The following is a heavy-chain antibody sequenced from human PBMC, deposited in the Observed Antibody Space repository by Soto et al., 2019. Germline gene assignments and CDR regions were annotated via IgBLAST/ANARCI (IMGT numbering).Heavy chain of an antibody. D-gene: IGHD3-3*01. CDR3: ARGSKRYYDFWSGYYRYYYGMDV. Sequence: SETLSLTCAVYGGSFSGYYWSWIRQPPGKGLEWIGEINHSGGTNYNPSLKSRVTISVDTSKNQFSLKLSSVTAADTAVYYCARGSKRYYDFWSGYYRYYYGMDVWGQGTTVTVSS. CDR2: INHSGGT. V-gene: IGHV4-34*01. J-gene: IGHJ6*02. CDR1: GGSFSGYY.